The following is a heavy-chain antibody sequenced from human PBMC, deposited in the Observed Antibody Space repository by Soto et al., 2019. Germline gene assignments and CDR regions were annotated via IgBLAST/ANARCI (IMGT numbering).Heavy chain of an antibody. Sequence: QVQLQGSGPGLVKPSGTLSLTCAVSGGSISSDNWWSWVRQPPGKGLEWIGEIYHSGSTNYNPSLKRRVTISIDTSKNQCSRELTSVTAADTAVYYCARSTVTEDCWGQGALVTVSS. J-gene: IGHJ4*02. CDR2: IYHSGST. D-gene: IGHD4-17*01. CDR3: ARSTVTEDC. V-gene: IGHV4-4*02. CDR1: GGSISSDNW.